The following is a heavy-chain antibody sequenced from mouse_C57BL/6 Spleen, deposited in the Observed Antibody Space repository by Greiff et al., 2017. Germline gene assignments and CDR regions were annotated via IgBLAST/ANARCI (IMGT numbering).Heavy chain of an antibody. V-gene: IGHV1-50*01. J-gene: IGHJ3*01. CDR1: GYTFTSYW. CDR2: IDPSDSYT. Sequence: QVQLQQPGAELVKPGASVKLSCKASGYTFTSYWMQWVKQRPGQGLEWIGEIDPSDSYTNYNQKFKGKATLTVDTSSSTAYMQLSSLPSEGSAVYYCARSGDHDGGRFACGGQGTLVTVSA. D-gene: IGHD2-4*01. CDR3: ARSGDHDGGRFAC.